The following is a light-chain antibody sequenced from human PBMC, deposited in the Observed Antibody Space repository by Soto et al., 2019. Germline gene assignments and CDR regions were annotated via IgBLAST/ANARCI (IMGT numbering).Light chain of an antibody. J-gene: IGKJ2*03. CDR2: KAS. CDR1: QSLSYW. CDR3: QQYDRFPYS. Sequence: DIQMTQAPSTLSASVGDTVTITCRASQSLSYWLAWYQQKPGQAPKLLIHKASTLESGVPSRFSGSGSGTEFTLTISSLQPDDFATFYCQQYDRFPYSFGQGTKLRSN. V-gene: IGKV1-5*03.